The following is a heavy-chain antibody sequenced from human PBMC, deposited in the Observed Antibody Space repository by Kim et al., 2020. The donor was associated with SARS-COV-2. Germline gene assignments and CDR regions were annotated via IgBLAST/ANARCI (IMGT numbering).Heavy chain of an antibody. J-gene: IGHJ2*01. V-gene: IGHV4-31*03. CDR3: ARRKGVRAVAATPRYWYFDL. CDR2: IYYSGST. D-gene: IGHD2-15*01. Sequence: SETLSLTCTVSGGSISSGGYYWSWIRQHPGKGLEWIGYIYYSGSTYYNPSLKSRVTISVDTSKNQFSLKLSSVTAADTAVYYCARRKGVRAVAATPRYWYFDLWGRGTLVTVSS. CDR1: GGSISSGGYY.